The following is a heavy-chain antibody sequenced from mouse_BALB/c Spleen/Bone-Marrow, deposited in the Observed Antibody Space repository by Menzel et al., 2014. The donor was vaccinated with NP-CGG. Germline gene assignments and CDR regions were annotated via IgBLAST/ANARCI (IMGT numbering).Heavy chain of an antibody. V-gene: IGHV7-3*02. CDR1: GFTFTDSY. CDR3: ARDFRYLDY. D-gene: IGHD1-1*01. Sequence: EVQLVESGGGFVQPGGSLRLSCTTSGFTFTDSYVSWVRQPPGKALEWMGFIRNKANGYTTEYSASVKGRLTISRDNSESILFIQMTTLRAEDSASYYCARDFRYLDYWGQGTTLTVSS. J-gene: IGHJ2*01. CDR2: IRNKANGYTT.